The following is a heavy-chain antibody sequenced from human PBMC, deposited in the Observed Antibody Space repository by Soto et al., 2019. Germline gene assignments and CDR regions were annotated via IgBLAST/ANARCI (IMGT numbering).Heavy chain of an antibody. D-gene: IGHD2-15*01. Sequence: PGGSLRLSCAASGFTFSSYGMHWVRQAPGKRLEWVAVIWYDGSNKYYADSVKGRFTISRDNSKNTLYLQMNSLRAEDTAVYYCARTLSNPVVAATLGYWGQGTLVTSPQ. CDR3: ARTLSNPVVAATLGY. J-gene: IGHJ4*02. CDR2: IWYDGSNK. V-gene: IGHV3-33*01. CDR1: GFTFSSYG.